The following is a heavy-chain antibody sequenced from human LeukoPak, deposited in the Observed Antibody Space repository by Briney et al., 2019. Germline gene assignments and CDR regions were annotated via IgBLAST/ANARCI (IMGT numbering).Heavy chain of an antibody. CDR2: IYYSGST. J-gene: IGHJ4*02. Sequence: SETLSLTCTVSGGSISSYYWSWIRQPPGKGLEWIGYIYYSGSTNYNPSLKSRVTMSVDTSKNQFSLKLSSVTAADTAVYYCARGAVGGPFDYWGQGTLVTVSS. V-gene: IGHV4-59*01. D-gene: IGHD4-23*01. CDR3: ARGAVGGPFDY. CDR1: GGSISSYY.